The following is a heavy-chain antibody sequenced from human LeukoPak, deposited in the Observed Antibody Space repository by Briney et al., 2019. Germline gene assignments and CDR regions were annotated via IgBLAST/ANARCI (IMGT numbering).Heavy chain of an antibody. Sequence: SVKVSCKASGGTFSSYAISWVRQAPGQGLEWMGGIIPIFGTANYAQKFQGRVTITTDESTSTACMELRSLRSDDTAVYYCARGRQAPDYWGQGTLVTVSS. V-gene: IGHV1-69*05. CDR2: IIPIFGTA. CDR1: GGTFSSYA. CDR3: ARGRQAPDY. J-gene: IGHJ4*02.